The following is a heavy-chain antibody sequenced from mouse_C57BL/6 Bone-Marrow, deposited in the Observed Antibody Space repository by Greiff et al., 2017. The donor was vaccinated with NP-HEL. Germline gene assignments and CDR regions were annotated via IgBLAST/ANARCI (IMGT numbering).Heavy chain of an antibody. CDR1: GFNIKDAY. CDR3: TTSPITTVVAEAY. J-gene: IGHJ3*01. D-gene: IGHD1-1*01. CDR2: IDPENGDT. Sequence: EVQLQQSGAELVRPGASVKLSCTASGFNIKDAYMHWVKQRPEQGLEWIGWIDPENGDTEYASKFQGKATITADTSSNTAYLQLSSLTSEDTAVYYCTTSPITTVVAEAYWGQGTLVTVSA. V-gene: IGHV14-4*01.